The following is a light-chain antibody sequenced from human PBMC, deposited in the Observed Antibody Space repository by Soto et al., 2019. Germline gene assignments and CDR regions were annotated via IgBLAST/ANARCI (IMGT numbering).Light chain of an antibody. Sequence: QSALTQPRSVSGSPGQSVTISCTGTSSDVGGYNYVSWYQQHPGKAPKLMIYDVSKWPSGVPDRFSGSKSGNTASLTISGLQAEDEADYYCCSYAGDYMFVFGTGTKVTVL. CDR1: SSDVGGYNY. V-gene: IGLV2-11*01. CDR3: CSYAGDYMFV. J-gene: IGLJ1*01. CDR2: DVS.